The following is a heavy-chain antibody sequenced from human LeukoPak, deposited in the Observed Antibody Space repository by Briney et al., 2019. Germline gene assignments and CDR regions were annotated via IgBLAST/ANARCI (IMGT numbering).Heavy chain of an antibody. J-gene: IGHJ3*02. CDR1: GYSFTSYW. CDR3: ARRGYYYDSSGYYRPLHALDI. CDR2: IYPGDSDT. D-gene: IGHD3-22*01. V-gene: IGHV5-51*01. Sequence: GESLKISCKGSGYSFTSYWIGWVRQMPGKGLEWMGIIYPGDSDTRYSPSFQGQVTISADKSISTAYLQWSSLKASDTAMYYCARRGYYYDSSGYYRPLHALDIWGQGTMVTVSS.